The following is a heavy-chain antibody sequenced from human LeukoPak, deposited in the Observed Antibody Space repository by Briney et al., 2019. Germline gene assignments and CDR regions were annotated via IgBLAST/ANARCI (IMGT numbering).Heavy chain of an antibody. J-gene: IGHJ4*02. Sequence: GGSLRLSCAASGFTFSSYAMSWVRQAPGKGLEWVSAISGSGGSTYYADSVKGRFTISRDISKNTLYLQMNSLRAEDTAVYYFAKELEAVAGTESDYRGQGTLVTVSS. CDR3: AKELEAVAGTESDY. CDR1: GFTFSSYA. CDR2: ISGSGGST. V-gene: IGHV3-23*01. D-gene: IGHD6-19*01.